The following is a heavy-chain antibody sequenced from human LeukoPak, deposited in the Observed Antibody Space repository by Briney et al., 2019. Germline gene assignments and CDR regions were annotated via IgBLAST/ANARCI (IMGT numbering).Heavy chain of an antibody. J-gene: IGHJ5*02. CDR2: IYYSGST. CDR3: ARHCQLSGDGSGIALQAPWFDP. Sequence: SETLSLTCTVSGGSISSYYWSWIRQPPGKGLEWIGYIYYSGSTNYNPSLKSRVTISVDTSKNQFSLKLSSVTAADTAVYYCARHCQLSGDGSGIALQAPWFDPWGQGTLVIVSS. CDR1: GGSISSYY. V-gene: IGHV4-59*08. D-gene: IGHD3-10*01.